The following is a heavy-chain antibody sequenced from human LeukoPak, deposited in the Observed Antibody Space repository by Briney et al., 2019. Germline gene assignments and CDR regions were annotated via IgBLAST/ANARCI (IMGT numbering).Heavy chain of an antibody. CDR3: ARHSSGWYDGVFDY. CDR2: IYYSGST. D-gene: IGHD6-19*01. J-gene: IGHJ4*02. Sequence: PSETLSLTCTVSGGSISSGDYYWSWIRQPPGKGLEWIGYIYYSGSTNYNPSLKSRVTISVDTSKNQFSLKLSSVTAADTAVYYCARHSSGWYDGVFDYWGQGTLVTVSS. V-gene: IGHV4-61*08. CDR1: GGSISSGDYY.